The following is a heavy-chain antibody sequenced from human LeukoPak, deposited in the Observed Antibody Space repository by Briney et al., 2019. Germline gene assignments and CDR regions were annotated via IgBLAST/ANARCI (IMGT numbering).Heavy chain of an antibody. J-gene: IGHJ5*02. CDR1: GGSISSYY. D-gene: IGHD2-15*01. CDR2: IYYSGST. V-gene: IGHV4-59*01. Sequence: PSETLSLTCTVSGGSISSYYWSWIRQPPGKGLEWIGYIYYSGSTNYNPSLKSRVTISVDTSKNQFSLKLSSVTAADTAVYYCARVVELTNYNWFDPWGQGTLVTVSS. CDR3: ARVVELTNYNWFDP.